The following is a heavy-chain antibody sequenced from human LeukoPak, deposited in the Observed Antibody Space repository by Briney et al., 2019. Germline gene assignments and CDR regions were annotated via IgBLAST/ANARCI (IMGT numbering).Heavy chain of an antibody. V-gene: IGHV4-34*01. Sequence: SETLSLTCAVYGGSFSGYYWSWIRQPPGKGLEWIGEINHSGSTNYNPSLKSRVTISVDTSKNQFYLKMGSVTAADTAVYYCARVPYYYDSSGYYNPYYMDAWGKGTTVTVSS. J-gene: IGHJ6*03. CDR3: ARVPYYYDSSGYYNPYYMDA. CDR1: GGSFSGYY. D-gene: IGHD3-22*01. CDR2: INHSGST.